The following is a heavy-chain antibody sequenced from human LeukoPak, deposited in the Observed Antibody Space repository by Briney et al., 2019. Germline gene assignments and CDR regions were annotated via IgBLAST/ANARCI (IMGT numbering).Heavy chain of an antibody. CDR3: ARGEYSSSWLFDY. D-gene: IGHD6-13*01. CDR2: MNPNSGNT. CDR1: GYTFTSYD. J-gene: IGHJ4*02. V-gene: IGHV1-8*03. Sequence: ASVKVSCKASGYTFTSYDINWVRQATGQGLEWMGWMNPNSGNTGYAQKFQGRVTITRNTSISTAYMELSSLRSEDTAVYYRARGEYSSSWLFDYWGQGTLVTVSS.